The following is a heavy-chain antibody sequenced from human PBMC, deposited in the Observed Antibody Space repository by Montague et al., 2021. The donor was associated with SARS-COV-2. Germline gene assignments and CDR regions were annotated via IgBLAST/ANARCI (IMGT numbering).Heavy chain of an antibody. CDR1: GGSISSFY. Sequence: SETLSFTCTVSGGSISSFYWNWIRQPPGKGLESIGYIHHYGSTKYNPSIKSRVTISVDTSKNQFSLKLSYVSVADTAVYYCARGGGNSADYYNYTMDVWGQGTTVTV. V-gene: IGHV4-59*01. D-gene: IGHD4-23*01. CDR3: ARGGGNSADYYNYTMDV. CDR2: IHHYGST. J-gene: IGHJ6*02.